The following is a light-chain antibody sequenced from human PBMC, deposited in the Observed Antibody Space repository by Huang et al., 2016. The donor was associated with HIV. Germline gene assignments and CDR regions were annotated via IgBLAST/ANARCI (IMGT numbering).Light chain of an antibody. V-gene: IGKV3-15*01. J-gene: IGKJ1*01. CDR2: GAS. CDR1: QSVSND. Sequence: EIVMTQSPATLSGSPGERATLYCRASQSVSNDLAWYQQKPGQPPRLLIYGASNRATGVPAAFSGSGSGTEFTLTISSLQSEDFAGYYCQQYNNWPRTFGPGTKVDFK. CDR3: QQYNNWPRT.